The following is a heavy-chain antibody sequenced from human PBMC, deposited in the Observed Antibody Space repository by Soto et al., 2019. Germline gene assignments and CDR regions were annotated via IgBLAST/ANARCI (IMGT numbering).Heavy chain of an antibody. D-gene: IGHD2-2*01. CDR3: ARAILEVKPGLSRRSPFRKTSAPPDYFHYGLDV. V-gene: IGHV3-23*01. J-gene: IGHJ6*02. Sequence: GGSLRLSCAASGFTFSSYVMTWVRQAPGKGLEWVSSITGSGDGRYYAGSLKGRFTISRDNSKDTMYLQLDTLRGEDTAIYYCARAILEVKPGLSRRSPFRKTSAPPDYFHYGLDVWGQGTTVTVSS. CDR2: ITGSGDGR. CDR1: GFTFSSYV.